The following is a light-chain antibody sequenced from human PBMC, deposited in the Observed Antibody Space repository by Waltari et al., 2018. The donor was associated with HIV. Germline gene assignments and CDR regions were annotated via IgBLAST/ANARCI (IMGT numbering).Light chain of an antibody. V-gene: IGLV2-14*01. J-gene: IGLJ2*01. Sequence: QSALTQPASVSGSPGQSITISCTGTSSDVGNHNYVSWYQQHPDNVPKLIIYEFSTRPSGCSTRFSVSKSGNTASLTISGLQAEDEANYYCSSYSSTTTVGLFGGGTKLTVL. CDR3: SSYSSTTTVGL. CDR2: EFS. CDR1: SSDVGNHNY.